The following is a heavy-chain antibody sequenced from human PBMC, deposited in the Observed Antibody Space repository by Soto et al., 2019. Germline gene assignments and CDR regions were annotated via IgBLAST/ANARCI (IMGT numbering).Heavy chain of an antibody. CDR2: ISYDGSNK. CDR3: ARDGQQQLGGFDY. J-gene: IGHJ4*02. V-gene: IGHV3-30-3*01. Sequence: QVQLVESGGGVVQPGRSLRLSCAASGFTFSSYAMHWVRQAPGKGLEWVAVISYDGSNKYYADSVKGRFTISRDNSKNTLYLQMNSLRAEDTAVYYCARDGQQQLGGFDYWGQGTLVTVSS. CDR1: GFTFSSYA. D-gene: IGHD6-13*01.